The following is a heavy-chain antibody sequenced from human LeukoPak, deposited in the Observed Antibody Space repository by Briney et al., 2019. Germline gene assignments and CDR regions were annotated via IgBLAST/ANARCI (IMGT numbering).Heavy chain of an antibody. D-gene: IGHD2-2*01. CDR3: AKDGCSSTSCPTRFDY. J-gene: IGHJ4*02. V-gene: IGHV3-9*01. Sequence: GRSLRLSCAASGFTFDDYAMHWVRQAPGKGLEGVSGISWNSGSIGYADSVKGRFTISRDNAKNSLYLQMNSLRAEDTALYYCAKDGCSSTSCPTRFDYWGQGTLVTVSS. CDR2: ISWNSGSI. CDR1: GFTFDDYA.